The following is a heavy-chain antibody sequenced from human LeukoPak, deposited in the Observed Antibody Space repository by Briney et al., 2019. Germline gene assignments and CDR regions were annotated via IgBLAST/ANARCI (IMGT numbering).Heavy chain of an antibody. J-gene: IGHJ6*03. Sequence: GASVKVSCKASVGILSSYGIGWVRQDRGQGLEWVGGIIPLFGTADYAQKFQGRVTITADESTSTAYMELRSLRSEDTAVYYCARGFWSGYLHNYYMDVWGKGTTVIVSS. CDR1: VGILSSYG. CDR2: IIPLFGTA. CDR3: ARGFWSGYLHNYYMDV. V-gene: IGHV1-69*13. D-gene: IGHD3-3*01.